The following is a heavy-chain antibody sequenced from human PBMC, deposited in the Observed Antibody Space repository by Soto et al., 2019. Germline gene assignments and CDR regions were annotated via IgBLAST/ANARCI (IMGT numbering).Heavy chain of an antibody. CDR2: IIPIFGTA. V-gene: IGHV1-69*01. CDR3: ARDRNYYDSRGYYYTGPPYFDY. J-gene: IGHJ4*02. CDR1: GGTFSSYA. Sequence: QVQLVQSGAEVKKPGSSVKVSCKASGGTFSSYAISWVRQAPGQGLEWMGGIIPIFGTANYAQKFQGRVTITADESTSTAYMELSSLRSEDTAVYYCARDRNYYDSRGYYYTGPPYFDYWGQGTLVTVSS. D-gene: IGHD3-22*01.